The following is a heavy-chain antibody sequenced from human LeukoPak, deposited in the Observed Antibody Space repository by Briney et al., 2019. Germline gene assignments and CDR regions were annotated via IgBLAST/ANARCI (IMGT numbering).Heavy chain of an antibody. Sequence: ASVKASCKASGYTFTSYGISWVRQAPGQGREGMGWISAYNGNTNYAQKLQGRVTMTTHTSTSTAYMELRSLRSDDTAVYCCARPYYDFWGGCYPFDYWGQGTLVTVSS. CDR3: ARPYYDFWGGCYPFDY. CDR1: GYTFTSYG. J-gene: IGHJ4*02. CDR2: ISAYNGNT. V-gene: IGHV1-18*01. D-gene: IGHD3-3*01.